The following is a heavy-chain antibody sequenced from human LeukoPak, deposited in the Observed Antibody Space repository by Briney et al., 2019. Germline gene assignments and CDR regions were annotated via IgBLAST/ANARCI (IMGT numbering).Heavy chain of an antibody. CDR1: GGSFSRYY. V-gene: IGHV4-34*01. Sequence: PSETLSLTCAVYGGSFSRYYWSWIRQSPGKGLEWIAGIDHRGDTNYNPSVKSRVTISVDTSKNQFSLKVRSLSAADTAVYYCARGATISETGYFDFWGQGTLVTVSS. J-gene: IGHJ4*03. CDR3: ARGATISETGYFDF. CDR2: IDHRGDT. D-gene: IGHD5-24*01.